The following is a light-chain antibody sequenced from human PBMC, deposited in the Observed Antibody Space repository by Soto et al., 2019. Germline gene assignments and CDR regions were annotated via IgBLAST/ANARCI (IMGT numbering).Light chain of an antibody. J-gene: IGLJ1*01. CDR1: SSDVGDYNF. Sequence: QSALTQPASVSGSPGQSVTISCTGSSSDVGDYNFVSWYQQHPGKAPKLMIYDVSSRPSGVSDRFSGSKSGNTASLTISGLQAEDEGDYYCSSYTGSSTHVFGSGTKLTVL. CDR3: SSYTGSSTHV. V-gene: IGLV2-14*03. CDR2: DVS.